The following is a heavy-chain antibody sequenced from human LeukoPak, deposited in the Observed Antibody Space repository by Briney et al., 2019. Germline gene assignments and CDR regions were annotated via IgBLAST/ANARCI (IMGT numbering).Heavy chain of an antibody. V-gene: IGHV3-7*02. CDR2: IKQDESEK. CDR1: GFIFSSYW. D-gene: IGHD2-8*02. J-gene: IGHJ4*02. Sequence: PGGSLRLSCAASGFIFSSYWMSWVRQAPGKGLEWVANIKQDESEKYYVDSVKGRFTISRDNAKNSLHLQMNSLRDEDTAVYYCARVTGTWWADYWGQGTLVTVSS. CDR3: ARVTGTWWADY.